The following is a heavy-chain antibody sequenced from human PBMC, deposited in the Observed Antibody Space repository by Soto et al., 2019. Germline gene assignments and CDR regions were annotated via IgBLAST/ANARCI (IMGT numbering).Heavy chain of an antibody. J-gene: IGHJ6*02. V-gene: IGHV1-69*13. CDR2: IIPIFGTA. D-gene: IGHD3-22*01. CDR3: ARVKTEGRYYYYYGMDV. Sequence: GASVKVSCKASGGTFSSYAISWVRQAPGQGLEWMGGIIPIFGTANYAQKFQGRVTITADESTSTAYMELSSLRSEDTAVYYCARVKTEGRYYYYYGMDVWGQGTTVTVSS. CDR1: GGTFSSYA.